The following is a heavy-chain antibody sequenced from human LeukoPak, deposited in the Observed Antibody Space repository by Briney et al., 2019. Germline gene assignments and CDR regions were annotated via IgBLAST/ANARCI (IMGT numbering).Heavy chain of an antibody. CDR3: AKDGGLWVSAHWGDS. Sequence: GGSLRLSFAASGFTFSSYTMSWVRQAPGKGLEWVSTITTSDGDTYYADSVKGRFTVSRDNSKNTLFLQMNSLRAEDTAVYYCAKDGGLWVSAHWGDSWGRGTLVTVSS. D-gene: IGHD7-27*01. V-gene: IGHV3-23*01. CDR1: GFTFSSYT. CDR2: ITTSDGDT. J-gene: IGHJ4*02.